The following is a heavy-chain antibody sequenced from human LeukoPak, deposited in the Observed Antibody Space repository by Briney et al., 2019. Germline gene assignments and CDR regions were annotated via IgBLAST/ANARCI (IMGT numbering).Heavy chain of an antibody. J-gene: IGHJ2*01. D-gene: IGHD6-19*01. CDR3: ARDRFPSSGWYWYFDL. CDR1: GFMFSTYS. V-gene: IGHV3-30*03. CDR2: ISHDGSNN. Sequence: GGSLRLSCTASGFMFSTYSMNWVRQAPGKGLEWVAVISHDGSNNYYADSVKGRFTISRENSKNTLYLQVNSLRVEDTAVYYCARDRFPSSGWYWYFDLWGRGTLVTVSS.